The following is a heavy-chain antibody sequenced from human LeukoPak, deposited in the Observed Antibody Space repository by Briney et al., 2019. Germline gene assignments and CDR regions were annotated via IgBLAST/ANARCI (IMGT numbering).Heavy chain of an antibody. J-gene: IGHJ4*02. V-gene: IGHV3-73*01. Sequence: PGGSLRLSCAASGFTFSGSAMHWGRQASGKGLEWVGRIRSKANSYATAYAASVKGRFTTSRDDSKNTAYLQMNSLKTEDTAVYYCTSFKFFGGFDYWGQGTLVTVSS. CDR3: TSFKFFGGFDY. CDR2: IRSKANSYAT. D-gene: IGHD2-15*01. CDR1: GFTFSGSA.